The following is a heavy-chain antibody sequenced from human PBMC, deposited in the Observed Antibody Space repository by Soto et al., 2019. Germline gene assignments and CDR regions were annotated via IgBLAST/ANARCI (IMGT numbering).Heavy chain of an antibody. Sequence: ASVKVSCKASGYTFRSYGISWVRQAPGQGLEWMGWISGYSGNTHYSQKFQGKVTMTTDTSTSTAYMELRNLRSDDTAVYYCAREGLLAHGSHYYYYGMDVWGQGTTVNVSS. D-gene: IGHD2-15*01. CDR2: ISGYSGNT. CDR1: GYTFRSYG. CDR3: AREGLLAHGSHYYYYGMDV. V-gene: IGHV1-18*01. J-gene: IGHJ6*02.